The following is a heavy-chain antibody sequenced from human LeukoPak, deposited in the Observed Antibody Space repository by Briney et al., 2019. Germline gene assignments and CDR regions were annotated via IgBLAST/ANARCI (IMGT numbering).Heavy chain of an antibody. CDR3: AGAHDILTGYYLFDY. J-gene: IGHJ4*02. V-gene: IGHV3-33*08. D-gene: IGHD3-9*01. CDR1: GFTFSSYG. Sequence: GGSLRLSCSASGFTFSSYGMHWVRQAPGKGLEWVAVIWYDGSNKYYADSVKGRFTISRDNSKNTLYLQMNSLRAEDTAVYYCAGAHDILTGYYLFDYWGQGTLVTVSS. CDR2: IWYDGSNK.